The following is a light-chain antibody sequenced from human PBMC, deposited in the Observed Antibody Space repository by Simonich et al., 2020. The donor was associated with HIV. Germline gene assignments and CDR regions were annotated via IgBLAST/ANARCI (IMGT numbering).Light chain of an antibody. V-gene: IGLV2-14*01. CDR1: SSDVGGYDY. CDR3: SSYATITTRWV. Sequence: QSALTQPASVSGSPGQSITISCAGTSSDVGGYDYVSWYQQHPGKAPTLIIYDVTKRPSGVPDRFSGSKSGNTASLTISGLQAEDEADYYCSSYATITTRWVFGGGTKLTVL. CDR2: DVT. J-gene: IGLJ3*02.